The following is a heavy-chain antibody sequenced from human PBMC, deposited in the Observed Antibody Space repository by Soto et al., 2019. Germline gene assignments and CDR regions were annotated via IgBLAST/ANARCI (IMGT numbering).Heavy chain of an antibody. D-gene: IGHD5-18*01. V-gene: IGHV4-31*03. J-gene: IGHJ4*02. CDR2: IYYSGST. CDR3: ARSGYSYGPNPLLY. CDR1: GDSISSGCYY. Sequence: SETLSLTCTVSGDSISSGCYYWSWIRQHPGKGLEWIGYIYYSGSTYYNPSLKSRVTISVDTSKNQFSLKLSSVTAADTAVYYCARSGYSYGPNPLLYWGQGTLVTVSS.